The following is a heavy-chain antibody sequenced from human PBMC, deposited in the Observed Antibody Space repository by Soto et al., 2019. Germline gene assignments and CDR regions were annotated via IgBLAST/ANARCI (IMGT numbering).Heavy chain of an antibody. CDR3: ARALRQWGYFDY. CDR1: GFTFSSYE. V-gene: IGHV3-48*03. CDR2: ISSSGSTI. D-gene: IGHD4-17*01. J-gene: IGHJ4*02. Sequence: EVQLVESGGGLVQPGGSLRLSCAASGFTFSSYEMNWVRQAPGKGLEWVSYISSSGSTIYYADSVKGRFTISRDNAKNSLYLQMNSPRAEDTAVYYCARALRQWGYFDYWGQGTLVTVSS.